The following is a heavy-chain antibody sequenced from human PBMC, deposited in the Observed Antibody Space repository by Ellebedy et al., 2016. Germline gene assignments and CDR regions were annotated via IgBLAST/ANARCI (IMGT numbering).Heavy chain of an antibody. Sequence: GGSLRLSCAGSGFIFKNYGIHWVRQAPGQGLEWVAVFWADGYKKYYADSVRGRFTVSRDISKNTLFLQMNSLRGEDTAVYYCAKGVTGILYYGLDVWGQGTTVTVSS. CDR1: GFIFKNYG. V-gene: IGHV3-33*06. J-gene: IGHJ6*02. CDR2: FWADGYKK. D-gene: IGHD2-8*02. CDR3: AKGVTGILYYGLDV.